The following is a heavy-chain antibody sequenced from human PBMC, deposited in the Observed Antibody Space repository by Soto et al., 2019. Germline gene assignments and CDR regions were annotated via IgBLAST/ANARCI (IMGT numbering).Heavy chain of an antibody. V-gene: IGHV1-3*05. D-gene: IGHD2-21*01. CDR1: GYTFTSYA. CDR2: INAGNGNT. CDR3: ARGGEPIDY. Sequence: QVQVVQSGAEEKKPGASVKVSCKASGYTFTSYAMHWVRQAPGQRLEWMGWINAGNGNTKHPQKFQGRVTITRDTSASTAYMELSSLRPEDTAVYYCARGGEPIDYWGQGTLVTVSS. J-gene: IGHJ4*02.